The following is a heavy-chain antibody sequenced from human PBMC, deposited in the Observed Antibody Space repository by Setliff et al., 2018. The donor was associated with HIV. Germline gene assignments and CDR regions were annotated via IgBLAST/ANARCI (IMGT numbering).Heavy chain of an antibody. Sequence: PGGSLRLSCAASGFTFTSYWMHWVRQAPGKGLEWVANINQDGSEKNYVDSVKGRFTISRDNAKNPLYLQMDSLRFEDTTVYYCTRKLAPGHGMDVWGQGTTVTVSS. CDR3: TRKLAPGHGMDV. J-gene: IGHJ6*02. V-gene: IGHV3-7*01. D-gene: IGHD3-3*02. CDR1: GFTFTSYW. CDR2: INQDGSEK.